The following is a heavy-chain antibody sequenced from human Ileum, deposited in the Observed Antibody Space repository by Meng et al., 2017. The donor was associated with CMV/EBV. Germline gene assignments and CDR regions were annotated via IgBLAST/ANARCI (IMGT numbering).Heavy chain of an antibody. CDR3: ARDGVYGDPSGS. CDR2: ISTYNGET. CDR1: GYTFTNFA. V-gene: IGHV1-18*01. Sequence: HVYMMDAGAEENKHGSSVKDSCKGSGYTFTNFAISWVRQAPGQGLEWMGWISTYNGETKLAQKFTDRVTMTRDTSTSTAYMELRSLRSDDTAVYYCARDGVYGDPSGSWGQGTLVTVSS. J-gene: IGHJ5*02. D-gene: IGHD4-17*01.